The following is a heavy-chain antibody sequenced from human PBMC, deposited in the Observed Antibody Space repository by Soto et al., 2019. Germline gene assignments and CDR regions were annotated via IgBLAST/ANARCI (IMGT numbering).Heavy chain of an antibody. CDR3: AREKNYYDSSGYWFDP. CDR2: IIPIFGTA. D-gene: IGHD3-22*01. CDR1: GGTFSSYA. V-gene: IGHV1-69*06. Sequence: SVKVSCKASGGTFSSYAISWVRQAPGQGLEWMGGIIPIFGTANYAQKFQGRVTITADKSTSTAYMELSSLRSEDTAVYYCAREKNYYDSSGYWFDPSGQGTLVTVSS. J-gene: IGHJ5*02.